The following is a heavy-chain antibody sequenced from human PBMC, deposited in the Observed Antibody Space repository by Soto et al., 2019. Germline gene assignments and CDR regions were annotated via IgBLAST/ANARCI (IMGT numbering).Heavy chain of an antibody. V-gene: IGHV4-59*01. CDR1: GGSISSYY. Sequence: SETLSLTCTVSGGSISSYYWSWIRQPPGKGLEWIGYIYYSGSTNYNPSLKSRVTISVDTSKNQFSLKLSSVTAADTAVYYCASPSGTIDGAFDIWGQGTMVTVSS. CDR2: IYYSGST. J-gene: IGHJ3*02. D-gene: IGHD3-10*01. CDR3: ASPSGTIDGAFDI.